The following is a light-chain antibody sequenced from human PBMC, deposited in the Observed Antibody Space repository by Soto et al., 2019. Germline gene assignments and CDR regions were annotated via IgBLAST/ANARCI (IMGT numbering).Light chain of an antibody. CDR1: SGHSNYA. CDR2: LNSDGSH. J-gene: IGLJ2*01. V-gene: IGLV4-69*01. CDR3: QTWGSGIVV. Sequence: QPVLTQSPSASASLGASVKLTCTLSSGHSNYAIAWHQQQSEKGPRYLMKLNSDGSHNKGDGIPDRFSGSSPGAERYLTISSLQSEDEADYYCQTWGSGIVVFGGGTKLTVL.